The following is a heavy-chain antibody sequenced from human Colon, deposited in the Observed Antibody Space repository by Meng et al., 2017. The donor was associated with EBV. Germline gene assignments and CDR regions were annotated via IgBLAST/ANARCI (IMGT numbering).Heavy chain of an antibody. J-gene: IGHJ4*02. Sequence: QVQLVESGGGVVQLGTSLRVSCVVSGFSVSKYGMHWVRQAPGKGLEWVALISPNGIWYANSVKGRFSVSRDNSKNTVYLQMKSLRGEDTALYYCARDGIGWYPGDYWGQGTLVTVSS. CDR1: GFSVSKYG. CDR3: ARDGIGWYPGDY. V-gene: IGHV3-30*03. D-gene: IGHD6-19*01. CDR2: ISPNGI.